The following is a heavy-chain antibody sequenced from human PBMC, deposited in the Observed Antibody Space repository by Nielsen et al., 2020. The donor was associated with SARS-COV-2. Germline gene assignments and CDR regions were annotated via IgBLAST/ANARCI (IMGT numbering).Heavy chain of an antibody. CDR2: INHSGST. V-gene: IGHV4-34*01. Sequence: WIRQPPGKGLEWIGEINHSGSTNYNPSLKSRVTISVDTSKNQFSLKLSSVTAADTAVYYCARDGGYSYGYYYYYYGMDVWGQGTTVTVS. CDR3: ARDGGYSYGYYYYYYGMDV. J-gene: IGHJ6*02. D-gene: IGHD5-18*01.